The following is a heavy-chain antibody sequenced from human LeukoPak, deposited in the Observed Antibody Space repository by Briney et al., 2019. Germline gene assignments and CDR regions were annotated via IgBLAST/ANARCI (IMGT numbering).Heavy chain of an antibody. Sequence: GASLQISCKGSGSIFTSYWIGWVRQLPGKGLEWMGIIQPGDSDTRYSPSFQGQVTISADKSVSTAYLQLSSLKASDTAMYYCARHHDVSAFDIWGQGTMVTVSS. CDR2: IQPGDSDT. CDR1: GSIFTSYW. V-gene: IGHV5-51*01. CDR3: ARHHDVSAFDI. J-gene: IGHJ3*02.